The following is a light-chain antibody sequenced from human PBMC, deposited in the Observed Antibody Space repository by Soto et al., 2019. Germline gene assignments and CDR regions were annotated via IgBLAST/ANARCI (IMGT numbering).Light chain of an antibody. Sequence: EIVLTQSPGTLSLSPGERATLSCRASQTVSSKYLAWCQQRPGQAPRLIIYGASTRAAGIPDRFSGSGSGTEFTLTITRLEPEDSAVYFCQQYTGPPTTFGQGTRLEIK. CDR3: QQYTGPPTT. CDR1: QTVSSKY. CDR2: GAS. V-gene: IGKV3-20*01. J-gene: IGKJ5*01.